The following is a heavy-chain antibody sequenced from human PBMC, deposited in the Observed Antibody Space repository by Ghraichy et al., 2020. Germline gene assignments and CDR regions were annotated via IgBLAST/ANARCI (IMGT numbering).Heavy chain of an antibody. CDR2: INHSGST. D-gene: IGHD3-22*01. V-gene: IGHV4-34*01. CDR3: ASSYDSSGYPSSNWFDP. Sequence: SETLSLTCAVDGGSFSGYYWSWIRQPPGKGLEWIGEINHSGSTNYNPSLKSRVTISVDTSKNQFSLKLSSVTAADTAVYYCASSYDSSGYPSSNWFDPWGQGTLVTVSS. J-gene: IGHJ5*02. CDR1: GGSFSGYY.